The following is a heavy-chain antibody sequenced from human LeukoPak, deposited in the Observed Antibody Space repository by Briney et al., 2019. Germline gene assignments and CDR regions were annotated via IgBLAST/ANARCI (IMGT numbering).Heavy chain of an antibody. CDR1: GFTFSSYA. J-gene: IGHJ4*01. D-gene: IGHD6-19*01. CDR2: ISGSGGST. V-gene: IGHV3-23*01. CDR3: AKLSPHQWRVLRDYFDY. Sequence: GGALRLSCAASGFTFSSYAMSWVRQAPGKGLEWVSAISGSGGSTYYADSVKGRFTISRDNSKNTLYLQMNCLRAEDTAVYYCAKLSPHQWRVLRDYFDYWGQGTLVTVSS.